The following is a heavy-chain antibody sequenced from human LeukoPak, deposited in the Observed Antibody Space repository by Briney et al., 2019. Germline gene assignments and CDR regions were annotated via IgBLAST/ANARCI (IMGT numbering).Heavy chain of an antibody. V-gene: IGHV3-30-3*01. CDR2: ISYDGSNK. J-gene: IGHJ4*02. D-gene: IGHD2-21*01. Sequence: GGSLRLSCAASGFTFSSYAMPWVRQAPGKGLEWVAVISYDGSNKYYADSVKGRITISRDNSKNTLYLQMNSLRVEDTAMYYCARDRGDWFYSDYWGQGNLVTVSS. CDR1: GFTFSSYA. CDR3: ARDRGDWFYSDY.